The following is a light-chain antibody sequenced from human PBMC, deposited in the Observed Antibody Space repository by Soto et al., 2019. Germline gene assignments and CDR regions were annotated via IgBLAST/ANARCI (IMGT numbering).Light chain of an antibody. J-gene: IGKJ2*01. CDR1: QSVSSN. CDR2: GAS. Sequence: EIVMTQSPATLSVSPGERATLSCRASQSVSSNLAWYQQKPGQAPRLLIYGASTRATGIPARFSGSGSGTEFTLTTSSLQSEDVAVYYCQQYNNWPMYTFGQGTKLEIK. CDR3: QQYNNWPMYT. V-gene: IGKV3-15*01.